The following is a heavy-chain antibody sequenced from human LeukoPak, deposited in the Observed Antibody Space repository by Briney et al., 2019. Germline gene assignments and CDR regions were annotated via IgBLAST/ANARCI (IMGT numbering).Heavy chain of an antibody. CDR1: GGSISSGGYY. CDR2: IYYSGST. CDR3: ARVRQLAGGRWFDP. D-gene: IGHD6-6*01. J-gene: IGHJ5*02. V-gene: IGHV4-31*03. Sequence: SQTLSLTCTVSGGSISSGGYYWSWIRQHPGKGLEWIGYIYYSGSTYYNPSLKSRVTISVDTSKSQFSLKLSSVTAADTAVYYCARVRQLAGGRWFDPWGQGTLVTVSS.